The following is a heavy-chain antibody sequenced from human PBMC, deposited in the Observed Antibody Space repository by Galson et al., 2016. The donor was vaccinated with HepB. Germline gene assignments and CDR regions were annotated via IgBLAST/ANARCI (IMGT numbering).Heavy chain of an antibody. CDR3: AKGTLGLWFGELFEGGMDV. J-gene: IGHJ6*02. Sequence: SLRLSCAASGFTFSSYAMSWVRQAPGKGLEWVSGTSGNGGSTLYADSVKGRFTISRDNSKNTLYLQMTNLRAEDTSLYYCAKGTLGLWFGELFEGGMDVWGQGTTVTVSS. D-gene: IGHD3-10*01. CDR1: GFTFSSYA. V-gene: IGHV3-23*01. CDR2: TSGNGGST.